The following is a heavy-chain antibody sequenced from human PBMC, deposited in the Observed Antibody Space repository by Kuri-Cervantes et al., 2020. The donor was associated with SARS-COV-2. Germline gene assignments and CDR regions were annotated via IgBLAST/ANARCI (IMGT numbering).Heavy chain of an antibody. V-gene: IGHV3-64*01. J-gene: IGHJ4*02. D-gene: IGHD6-6*01. CDR2: ISSNGGST. CDR3: AKDYYSSSSNYFDY. CDR1: GFTFSSYA. Sequence: GESLKISCAASGFTFSSYAMHWVRQAPGKGLKYVSAISSNGGSTYYANSVKGRFTISRDNSKNTLYLQMGSLRAEDMAVYYCAKDYYSSSSNYFDYWGQGTLVTVSS.